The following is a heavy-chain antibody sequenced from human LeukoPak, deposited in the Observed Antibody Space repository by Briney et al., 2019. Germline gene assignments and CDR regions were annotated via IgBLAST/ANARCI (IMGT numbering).Heavy chain of an antibody. Sequence: SVKVSFKASGGTFSSYAISWVRQAPGQGPEWMGRIIPIFGTANYAQKFQGRVTITTDESTSTAYIELSSLRSEDTAVYYCARDAGSNWFDPWGQGTLVTVSS. CDR3: ARDAGSNWFDP. V-gene: IGHV1-69*05. J-gene: IGHJ5*02. CDR2: IIPIFGTA. CDR1: GGTFSSYA. D-gene: IGHD1-1*01.